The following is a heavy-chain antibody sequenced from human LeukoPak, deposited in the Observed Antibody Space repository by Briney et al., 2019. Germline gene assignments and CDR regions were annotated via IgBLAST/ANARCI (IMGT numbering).Heavy chain of an antibody. CDR1: GDSVSSNSAA. CDR3: ARASNYTVRTRGAFDI. V-gene: IGHV6-1*01. J-gene: IGHJ3*02. Sequence: SQTLSLTCAISGDSVSSNSAAWNWIRQSPSRGLEWLGRTYYRSKWYNDYAVSVKSRITINPDTSKNQFSLQLNSVTPEDTAVYYCARASNYTVRTRGAFDIWGQGTMVTVSS. D-gene: IGHD3-10*01. CDR2: TYYRSKWYN.